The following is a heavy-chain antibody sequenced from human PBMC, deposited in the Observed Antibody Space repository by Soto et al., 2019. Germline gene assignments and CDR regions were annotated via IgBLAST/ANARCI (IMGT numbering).Heavy chain of an antibody. CDR2: VAGNVSNR. Sequence: ESGGGLVQPGGSLRLSCAASGISFTTYAMTWVRQAPGKGLEWVSTVAGNVSNRHYADFVKGRFTISRDNSKNTLSLQMNSLRAEDTAVYYCAGDYLRLNSLNGNYYSYGMDVWGQGTAVTVSS. CDR3: AGDYLRLNSLNGNYYSYGMDV. CDR1: GISFTTYA. D-gene: IGHD4-17*01. J-gene: IGHJ6*02. V-gene: IGHV3-23*01.